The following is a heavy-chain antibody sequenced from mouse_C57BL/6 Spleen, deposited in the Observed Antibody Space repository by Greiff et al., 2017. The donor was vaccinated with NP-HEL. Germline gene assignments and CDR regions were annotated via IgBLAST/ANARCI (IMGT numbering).Heavy chain of an antibody. CDR1: GYTFTSYW. Sequence: QVQLQQPGAELVRPGSSVKLSCKASGYTFTSYWMHWVKQRPIQGLEWIGNIDPSDSETHYNQKFKDKATLTVDKSSSTAYMQLSRLTSEDSAVYYCATGYYGKSFVYYAMDYWGQGTSVTVSS. V-gene: IGHV1-52*01. D-gene: IGHD1-1*01. J-gene: IGHJ4*01. CDR2: IDPSDSET. CDR3: ATGYYGKSFVYYAMDY.